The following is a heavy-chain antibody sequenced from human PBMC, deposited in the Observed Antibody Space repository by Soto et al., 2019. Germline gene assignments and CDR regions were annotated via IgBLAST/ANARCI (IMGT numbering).Heavy chain of an antibody. CDR2: INHSGST. CDR1: GGSSSSYY. CDR3: ARGVLAVADHYYYYYYMDV. D-gene: IGHD6-19*01. Sequence: ETLSLTCTVSGGSSSSYYWSWIRQPPGKGLEWIGEINHSGSTNYNPSLKSRVTISVDTSKNQFSLKLSSVTAADTAVYYCARGVLAVADHYYYYYYMDVWGKGTTVTVSS. J-gene: IGHJ6*03. V-gene: IGHV4-59*12.